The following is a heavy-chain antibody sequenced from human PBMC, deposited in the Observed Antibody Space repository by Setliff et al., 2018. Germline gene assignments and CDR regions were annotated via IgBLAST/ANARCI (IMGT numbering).Heavy chain of an antibody. J-gene: IGHJ6*03. CDR3: ARVPKIWVKGNYYSYYMDV. CDR2: FFHTGST. CDR1: GYSISSGYY. V-gene: IGHV4-38-2*02. Sequence: PSETLSLTCTVSGYSISSGYYWGWIRQPPGKGLEWLGSFFHTGSTYYKSSLESRVTMSVDTSNNQFSLKLNSVTAADTAVYYCARVPKIWVKGNYYSYYMDVWGQGTTVTVSS. D-gene: IGHD3-10*01.